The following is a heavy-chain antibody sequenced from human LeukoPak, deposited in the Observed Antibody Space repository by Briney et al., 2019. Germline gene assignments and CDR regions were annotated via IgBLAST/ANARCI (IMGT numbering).Heavy chain of an antibody. V-gene: IGHV4-59*01. CDR1: GGSISSYY. Sequence: PSETLSLTCTVSGGSISSYYWSWIRQPPGKGLEWIGYIYYSGSTNYNPSLNSRVTISVDTSKNQFSLKLSSVTAADTAVYYCARDTGGSGFSGFAFDIWGQGTMVTVSS. CDR2: IYYSGST. D-gene: IGHD3-10*01. J-gene: IGHJ3*02. CDR3: ARDTGGSGFSGFAFDI.